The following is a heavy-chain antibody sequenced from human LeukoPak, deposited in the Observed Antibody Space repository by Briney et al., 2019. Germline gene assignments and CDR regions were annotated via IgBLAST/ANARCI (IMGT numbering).Heavy chain of an antibody. D-gene: IGHD3-3*01. J-gene: IGHJ6*02. CDR2: IYYSGST. CDR3: ARSGITIFGVVIAQYGMDV. V-gene: IGHV4-59*01. CDR1: GGSISSYY. Sequence: PSETLSLTCTVSGGSISSYYWSWIRQPPGKGLEWIGYIYYSGSTNYNPSLKSRVTISVDTSKNQFSLKLSSVTAAVTAVYYCARSGITIFGVVIAQYGMDVWGQGTTVTVSS.